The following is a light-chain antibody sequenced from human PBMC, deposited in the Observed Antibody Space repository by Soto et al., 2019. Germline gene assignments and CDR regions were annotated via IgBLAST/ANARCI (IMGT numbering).Light chain of an antibody. Sequence: QSVLTQPPSVSGAPGQRVTISCTGSSSNIGAGYDVHWYQQLPGTAPKLIIYDNSNRPSGVPDRFSASKSGTSASLDITALQAEDEADYYCQSYDISLSGSVFGGGTKVTVL. CDR1: SSNIGAGYD. CDR2: DNS. V-gene: IGLV1-40*01. CDR3: QSYDISLSGSV. J-gene: IGLJ2*01.